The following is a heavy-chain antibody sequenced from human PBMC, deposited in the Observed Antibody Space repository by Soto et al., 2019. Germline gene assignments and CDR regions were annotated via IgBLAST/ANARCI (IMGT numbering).Heavy chain of an antibody. CDR1: GGSFSGYF. D-gene: IGHD3-9*01. V-gene: IGHV4-34*01. J-gene: IGHJ4*02. CDR3: ASLLYYDILTGYYRVADY. Sequence: SSETLSLTCAVYGGSFSGYFWTWIRQPPGTGLEWIGEIYHSGSTNYNPSLKSRVTISVDKSKNQFSLKLSSVTAADTAVYYCASLLYYDILTGYYRVADYWGQGTLVTVSS. CDR2: IYHSGST.